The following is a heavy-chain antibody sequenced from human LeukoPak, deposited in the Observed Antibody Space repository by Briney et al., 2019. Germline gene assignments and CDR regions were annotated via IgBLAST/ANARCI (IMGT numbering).Heavy chain of an antibody. CDR2: ISSSSSYI. CDR1: GITFSSYS. J-gene: IGHJ6*03. Sequence: GGSLRPSGAASGITFSSYSMNWVRQAPGKGLEWVSSISSSSSYIYYADSVKGRFTISRDNAKNSLYLQMNSLRAEDTAVYYCARAFYGANYYYYYMDVWGKGTTVTVSS. CDR3: ARAFYGANYYYYYMDV. V-gene: IGHV3-21*01. D-gene: IGHD4-17*01.